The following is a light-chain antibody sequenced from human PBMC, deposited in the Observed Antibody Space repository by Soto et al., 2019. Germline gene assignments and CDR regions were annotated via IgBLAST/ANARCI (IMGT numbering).Light chain of an antibody. V-gene: IGLV2-14*01. CDR3: SSYTSSSTYV. J-gene: IGLJ1*01. Sequence: QSVLTQPASVSGSPGQSIAISCTGTSSDVGGYNYVSWYQQHPGKAPKLMIYEVSNRPSGVSNRFSGSKSGNTASLTISGLQAEDEADYYCSSYTSSSTYVLGAGIKVNV. CDR2: EVS. CDR1: SSDVGGYNY.